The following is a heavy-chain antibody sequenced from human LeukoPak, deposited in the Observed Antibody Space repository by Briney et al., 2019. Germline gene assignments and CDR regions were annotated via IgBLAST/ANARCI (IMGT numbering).Heavy chain of an antibody. CDR2: IYYSGST. V-gene: IGHV4-59*01. CDR3: ARASYYYGSGVWDYYYYYGMDV. CDR1: GGSISSYY. Sequence: SETLSLTCTVSGGSISSYYWSWIRQPPGKGLEWIGYIYYSGSTNYNPSLKSRVTISVGTSKNQFSLKLSSVTAADTAVYYCARASYYYGSGVWDYYYYYGMDVWGKGTTVTVSS. D-gene: IGHD3-10*01. J-gene: IGHJ6*04.